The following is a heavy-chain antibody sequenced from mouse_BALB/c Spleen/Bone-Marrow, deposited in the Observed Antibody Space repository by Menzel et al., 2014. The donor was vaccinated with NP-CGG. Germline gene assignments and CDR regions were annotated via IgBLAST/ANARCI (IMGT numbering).Heavy chain of an antibody. CDR3: ARRAGAY. J-gene: IGHJ3*01. V-gene: IGHV5-12-2*01. CDR2: ISNGGGST. Sequence: EVHLVESGGGLVQPGGPLKLSCAASGFPFGSYTMSWVRRPPERRLGGVAYISNGGGSTYYPDTVKGRFTISRDNAKNTLYLQMSSLKSEDTAMYYCARRAGAYWGQGTLVTVSA. CDR1: GFPFGSYT. D-gene: IGHD3-3*01.